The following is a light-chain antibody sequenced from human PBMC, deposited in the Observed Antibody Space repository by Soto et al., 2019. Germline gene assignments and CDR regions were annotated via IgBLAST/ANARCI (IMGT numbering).Light chain of an antibody. V-gene: IGKV1-27*01. CDR1: QVISNY. CDR2: AAS. J-gene: IGKJ5*01. Sequence: DIQMTQSPSSLSASIGDRITITCRASQVISNYLAWYQQKPGKVPKLLIYAASTLQTGVPSRFSGNGSGTDFTQTINNLQHDDFATYYCQKYNSAPITFGQGTRLEIK. CDR3: QKYNSAPIT.